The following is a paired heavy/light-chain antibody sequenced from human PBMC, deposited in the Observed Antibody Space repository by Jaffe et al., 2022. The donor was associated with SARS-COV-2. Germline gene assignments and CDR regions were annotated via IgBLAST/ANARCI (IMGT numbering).Heavy chain of an antibody. CDR1: GFTFSSYA. CDR2: ISGSGGST. Sequence: EVQLLESGGGLVQPGGSLRLSCAASGFTFSSYAMSWVRQAPGKGLEWVSAISGSGGSTYYADSVKGRFTISRDNSKNTLYLQMNSLRAEDTAVYYCAKDQFAADSYYYDSSGYFGQYYFDYWGQGTLVTVSS. CDR3: AKDQFAADSYYYDSSGYFGQYYFDY. V-gene: IGHV3-23*01. D-gene: IGHD3-22*01. J-gene: IGHJ4*02.
Light chain of an antibody. Sequence: QSALTQPASVSGSPGQSITISCTGTSSDVGGYNYVSWYQQHPGKAPKLMIYEVSNRPSGVSNRFSGSKSGNTASLTISGLQAEDEADYYCSSYTSSSTLLYVFGTGTKVTVL. V-gene: IGLV2-14*01. J-gene: IGLJ1*01. CDR2: EVS. CDR3: SSYTSSSTLLYV. CDR1: SSDVGGYNY.